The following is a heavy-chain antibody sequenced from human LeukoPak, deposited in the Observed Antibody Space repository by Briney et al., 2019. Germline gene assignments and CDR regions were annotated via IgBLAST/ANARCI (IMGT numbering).Heavy chain of an antibody. CDR2: TYYRSKWYN. CDR3: ARGRRKLSSPNHSNGRVAFDI. D-gene: IGHD3-22*01. Sequence: SQTLSLTCAISGDSVSSNSAAWNWIRQSPSRGLEWLGRTYYRSKWYNDYAVSVKSRITINPDTSKNQFSLQLSSVTAADTAVCYCARGRRKLSSPNHSNGRVAFDIWGQGTMVTVSS. V-gene: IGHV6-1*01. J-gene: IGHJ3*02. CDR1: GDSVSSNSAA.